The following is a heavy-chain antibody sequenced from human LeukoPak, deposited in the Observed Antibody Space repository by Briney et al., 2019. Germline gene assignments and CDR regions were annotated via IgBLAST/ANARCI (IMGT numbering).Heavy chain of an antibody. CDR1: GFSFNSDW. D-gene: IGHD3-16*01. Sequence: GGSLRLSCAASGFSFNSDWMDWVRQAPGKGLEWVANIKHDESEKNYLDSVKGRFTISRDNAQNSLYLQMNGLRVEDTAVYYCTRRLDDWGQGTLVAVSS. J-gene: IGHJ4*02. CDR2: IKHDESEK. CDR3: TRRLDD. V-gene: IGHV3-7*01.